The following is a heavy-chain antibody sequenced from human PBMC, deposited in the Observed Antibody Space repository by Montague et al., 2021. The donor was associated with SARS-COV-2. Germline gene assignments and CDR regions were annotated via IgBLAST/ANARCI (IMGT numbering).Heavy chain of an antibody. V-gene: IGHV6-1*01. CDR3: ARGLPAGPNFGMDV. D-gene: IGHD2-2*01. Sequence: NYGVSVESRITVNADTSKNQVLLQLNSVTPEDTAVYFCARGLPAGPNFGMDVWGQGTTVTVSS. J-gene: IGHJ6*02.